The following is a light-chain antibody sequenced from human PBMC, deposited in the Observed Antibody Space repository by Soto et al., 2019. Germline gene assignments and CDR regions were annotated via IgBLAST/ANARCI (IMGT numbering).Light chain of an antibody. J-gene: IGKJ4*01. CDR3: QQRGNWPFLT. CDR1: QSVSSY. V-gene: IGKV3-11*01. CDR2: DAS. Sequence: EIVLTQSPATLSLSPGERATFSCRSSQSVSSYLAWYQQKPGQAPRLLIYDASNRATGIPARFSGSGSGTDFTLTISSLEPEDFAVYYCQQRGNWPFLTFGGGTKVEIK.